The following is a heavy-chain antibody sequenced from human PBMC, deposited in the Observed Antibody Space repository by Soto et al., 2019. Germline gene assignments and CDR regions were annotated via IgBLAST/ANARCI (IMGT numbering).Heavy chain of an antibody. D-gene: IGHD1-26*01. V-gene: IGHV3-30*18. CDR1: GFTFSSYG. J-gene: IGHJ3*02. Sequence: GGSLRLSCAASGFTFSSYGMHWVRQAPGKGLEWVAVISYDGSNKYYADSVKGRFTISRDNSKNTLYLQMNSLRAEDTAVYYCAKERNGGEWELLGALDIWGQGTMATVSS. CDR2: ISYDGSNK. CDR3: AKERNGGEWELLGALDI.